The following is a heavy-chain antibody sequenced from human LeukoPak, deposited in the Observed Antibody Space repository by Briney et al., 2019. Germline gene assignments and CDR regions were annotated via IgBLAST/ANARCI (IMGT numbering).Heavy chain of an antibody. CDR1: GYTFTTYG. CDR3: ARLVKQPESKFDY. D-gene: IGHD6-13*01. J-gene: IGHJ4*02. Sequence: GASVKVSCKASGYTFTTYGISWVRQAPGHGVGWRGWFSTYNGNTHYAQKFQGRVNLTTDTSTSTAYMELSSLRSENTAVYYCARLVKQPESKFDYWGQGTLVTVSS. CDR2: FSTYNGNT. V-gene: IGHV1-18*01.